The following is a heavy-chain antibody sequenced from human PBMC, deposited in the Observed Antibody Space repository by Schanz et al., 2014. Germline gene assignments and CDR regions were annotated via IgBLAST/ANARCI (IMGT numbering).Heavy chain of an antibody. D-gene: IGHD6-13*01. J-gene: IGHJ4*02. CDR3: VREVGAAAGLAWGLDY. CDR1: ELTLSTHA. V-gene: IGHV3-23*01. Sequence: EVQLLESGGTLVQPGGSLRLSCAGSELTLSTHALSWVRQAPGKGLEWVSRMIGSGSSVFYADSVKGRFTISRDNAKSSLFLQMNSLRAEDTAVYYCVREVGAAAGLAWGLDYWGRGTLVTVSS. CDR2: MIGSGSSV.